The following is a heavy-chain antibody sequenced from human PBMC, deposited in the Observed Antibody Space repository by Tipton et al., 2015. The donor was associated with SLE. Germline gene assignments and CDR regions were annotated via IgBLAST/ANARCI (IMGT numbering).Heavy chain of an antibody. CDR1: GGSISSYS. D-gene: IGHD3-10*01. V-gene: IGHV4-39*07. CDR3: TRHDYFASGRVY. J-gene: IGHJ4*02. CDR2: INYSGTT. Sequence: TLSLTCTVSGGSISSYSWGWIRQPPGKGLEWIGSINYSGTTSYNPSLKSRVTISVDTSKNQFSLKLSSVTAADTAVYYCTRHDYFASGRVYWGQGTLFTVSS.